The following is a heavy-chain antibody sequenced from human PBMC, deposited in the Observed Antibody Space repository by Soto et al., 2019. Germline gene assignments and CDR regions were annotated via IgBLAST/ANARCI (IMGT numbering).Heavy chain of an antibody. CDR1: GGAFSSYA. J-gene: IGHJ5*02. V-gene: IGHV1-69*01. CDR2: IIPIFGTA. CDR3: AREYRTQQRVLPWFYP. Sequence: QVQLVQSGAEVKKPGSSVKVSCTASGGAFSSYAISRVRQPPGQGLEWMGGIIPIFGTANYAQKFQSRVTITADESTSTAYMELSSLRSGDTAVYYCAREYRTQQRVLPWFYPWGQGTLVTVSS. D-gene: IGHD6-13*01.